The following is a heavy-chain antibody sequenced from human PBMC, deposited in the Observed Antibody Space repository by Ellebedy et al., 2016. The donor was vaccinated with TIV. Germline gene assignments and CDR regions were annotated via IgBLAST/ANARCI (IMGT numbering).Heavy chain of an antibody. Sequence: ASVKVSCXTSGYTFTSYYMHWVRQAPGQGLEWMGWISPYNGDTNYAQRLQGRVTMTTDTSTSSAYMELRSLSSDDTAVYYCARADFYYGMDVWGQGTTVTVSS. CDR3: ARADFYYGMDV. V-gene: IGHV1-18*04. CDR1: GYTFTSYY. J-gene: IGHJ6*02. CDR2: ISPYNGDT.